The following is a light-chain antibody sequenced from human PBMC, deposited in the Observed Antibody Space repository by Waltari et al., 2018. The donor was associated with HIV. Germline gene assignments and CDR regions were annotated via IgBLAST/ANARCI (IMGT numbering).Light chain of an antibody. Sequence: KSILTQPHSVSEPPGRTVTLPCTGSNGNIVRFYAQCYRQRPGSAPTTLFYEDTKRPSGVPDRFSASIASSSNSASLSISGLRTEDEADYYCHSYDGSNWVFGGGTKLTVL. J-gene: IGLJ3*02. CDR1: NGNIVRFY. V-gene: IGLV6-57*02. CDR2: EDT. CDR3: HSYDGSNWV.